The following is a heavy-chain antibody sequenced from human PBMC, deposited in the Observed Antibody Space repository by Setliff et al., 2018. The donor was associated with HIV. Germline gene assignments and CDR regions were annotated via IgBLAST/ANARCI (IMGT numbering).Heavy chain of an antibody. CDR2: ISGSGGST. J-gene: IGHJ4*02. CDR1: GFTFSSFA. Sequence: GGSLRLSCAASGFTFSSFAVSWVRQAPGKGLEWVSAISGSGGSTYYADSVKGRFTISRDNSKNTLYLQMNSLRAEDTAVYYCAKGLQEAYCGGDCYSHFDYWGQGTLVTVSS. D-gene: IGHD2-21*02. CDR3: AKGLQEAYCGGDCYSHFDY. V-gene: IGHV3-23*01.